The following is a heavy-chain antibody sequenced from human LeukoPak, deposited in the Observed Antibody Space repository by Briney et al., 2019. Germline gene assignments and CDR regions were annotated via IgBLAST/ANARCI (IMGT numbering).Heavy chain of an antibody. D-gene: IGHD3-10*01. CDR1: GGSISSYY. Sequence: SETLSLTCTVSGGSISSYYWSWIRQPPGKGLEWIGYIYYSGSTNYNPSPKSRVTISVDTSKNQFSLKLSSVTAADTAVYYCARQTVRARFDYWGQGTLVTVSS. CDR3: ARQTVRARFDY. V-gene: IGHV4-59*08. J-gene: IGHJ4*02. CDR2: IYYSGST.